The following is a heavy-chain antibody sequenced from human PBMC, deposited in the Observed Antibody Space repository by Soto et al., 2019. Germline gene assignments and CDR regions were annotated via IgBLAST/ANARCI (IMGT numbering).Heavy chain of an antibody. J-gene: IGHJ4*02. CDR3: ARGRYGDY. CDR2: ISAHNGNP. Sequence: QVHLVQSGAEVKKPGASVKVSCQGSGYAFTTYGITWVRQAPGQGLEWMGWISAHNGNPNYAQKPQGRGTVTRDTSTSTAYMELRSLRDDDTAVYYCARGRYGDYWGQGALVTVSS. CDR1: GYAFTTYG. V-gene: IGHV1-18*01. D-gene: IGHD1-1*01.